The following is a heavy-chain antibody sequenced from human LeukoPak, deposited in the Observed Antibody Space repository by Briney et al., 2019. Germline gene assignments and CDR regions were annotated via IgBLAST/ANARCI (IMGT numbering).Heavy chain of an antibody. J-gene: IGHJ3*02. CDR2: IYHSGST. CDR3: ARGEGVTIFGVVDLDAFDI. V-gene: IGHV4-59*12. CDR1: GGSISSYY. D-gene: IGHD3-3*01. Sequence: SETLSLTCTVSGGSISSYYWSWIRQPPGKGLEWIGYIYHSGSTYYNPSLKSRVTLSVDRSKNQFSLKLSSVTAADTAVYYCARGEGVTIFGVVDLDAFDIWGQGTMVTVSS.